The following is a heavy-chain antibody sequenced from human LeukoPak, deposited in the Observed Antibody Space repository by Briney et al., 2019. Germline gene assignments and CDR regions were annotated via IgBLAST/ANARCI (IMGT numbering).Heavy chain of an antibody. CDR3: ARDAPHQRFDY. J-gene: IGHJ4*02. V-gene: IGHV1-2*02. CDR1: GYTFIDYW. CDR2: IDLNTGDT. D-gene: IGHD3-16*01. Sequence: VASLKVSCKASGYTFIDYWIHWVRQAPGQGLEWMGKIDLNTGDTTSAQKFQGRVTMTRDTSISTVYLDLSGLGSDDTAVYYCARDAPHQRFDYWGQGTLVTVSS.